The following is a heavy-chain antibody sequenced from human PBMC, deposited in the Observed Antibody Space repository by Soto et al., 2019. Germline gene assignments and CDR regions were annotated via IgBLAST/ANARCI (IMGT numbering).Heavy chain of an antibody. CDR3: AKRDVDYSSYMDV. CDR1: GFTFSSYA. V-gene: IGHV3-23*01. CDR2: ISGSGGST. D-gene: IGHD4-4*01. J-gene: IGHJ6*03. Sequence: GGSLRLICAASGFTFSSYAMSWVRQAPGKGLEWVSAISGSGGSTYYADSVKGRFTISRDNSKNTLYLQMNSLRAEDTAVYYCAKRDVDYSSYMDVWGKGTTVTVSS.